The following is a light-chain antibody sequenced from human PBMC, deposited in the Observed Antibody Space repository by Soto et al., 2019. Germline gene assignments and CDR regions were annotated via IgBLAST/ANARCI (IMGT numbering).Light chain of an antibody. J-gene: IGKJ1*01. CDR2: KAS. V-gene: IGKV1-5*03. Sequence: DIQMTQSPSTLSASVGDRVTITCRASQSISSWLAWYQQKPGKAPKLLIYKASSLESGVPSRFSGSGSGTEFTLTISSLQPDDFATYYCQQYNSYPCTFGQGTKVYIK. CDR1: QSISSW. CDR3: QQYNSYPCT.